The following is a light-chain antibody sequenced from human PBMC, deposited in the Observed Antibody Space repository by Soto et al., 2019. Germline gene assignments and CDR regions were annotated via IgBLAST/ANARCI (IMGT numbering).Light chain of an antibody. V-gene: IGKV3D-20*02. CDR1: QSVSSSF. J-gene: IGKJ5*01. CDR2: GAS. Sequence: EIVLTQSPGTLSLSPGERATLSCRASQSVSSSFLAWYQQKPGQAPRLLIYGASNRDTGIPDRFSGSGSGTDFTLTISRLEPEDFAVYYCQQRSDSITFGQGTRLEIK. CDR3: QQRSDSIT.